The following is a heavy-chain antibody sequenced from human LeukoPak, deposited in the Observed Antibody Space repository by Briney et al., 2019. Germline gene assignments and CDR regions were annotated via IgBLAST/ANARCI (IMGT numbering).Heavy chain of an antibody. J-gene: IGHJ4*02. CDR2: ISSSGSTI. CDR1: GFTFSSYS. Sequence: PGGSLRLSCAASGFTFSSYSMNWVRQAPGKGLEWASYISSSGSTIYYADSVKGRFTISRDNAKNSLYLQMNSLRAEDTAVYYCATQERWLQYPAVDYWGQGTLVTVSS. V-gene: IGHV3-48*04. D-gene: IGHD5-24*01. CDR3: ATQERWLQYPAVDY.